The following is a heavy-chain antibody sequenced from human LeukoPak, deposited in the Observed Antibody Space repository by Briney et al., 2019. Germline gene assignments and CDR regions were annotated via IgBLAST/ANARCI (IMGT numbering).Heavy chain of an antibody. CDR3: AKRGVVIRVILVGFHKEAYYFES. D-gene: IGHD3/OR15-3a*01. Sequence: GGSLRLSCAASGFTFKSYGMHWVRQAPGKGLEWVAGISDSGGSTKYADSVKGRFTISRDNPKNTLYLQMNSLRAEDTAVYFCAKRGVVIRVILVGFHKEAYYFESWGQGALVTVSS. J-gene: IGHJ4*02. CDR1: GFTFKSYG. CDR2: ISDSGGST. V-gene: IGHV3-23*01.